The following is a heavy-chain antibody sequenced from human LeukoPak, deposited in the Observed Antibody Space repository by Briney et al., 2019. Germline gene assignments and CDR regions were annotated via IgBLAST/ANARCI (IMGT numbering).Heavy chain of an antibody. J-gene: IGHJ4*02. Sequence: VASVTVSCKASGYTFTTYDINWVRQATGQGLEWMGWMNPNSGYTGYAQKFQGRVTITRDTSISTAYMELSTLRSEDTAVYYCARVAGSIDYWGQGTLVTVSS. D-gene: IGHD6-19*01. V-gene: IGHV1-8*03. CDR2: MNPNSGYT. CDR1: GYTFTTYD. CDR3: ARVAGSIDY.